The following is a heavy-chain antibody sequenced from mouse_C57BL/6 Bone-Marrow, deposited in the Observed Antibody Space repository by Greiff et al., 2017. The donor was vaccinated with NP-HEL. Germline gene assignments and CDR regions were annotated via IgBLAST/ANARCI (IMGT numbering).Heavy chain of an antibody. CDR3: ARGSNYLYYYAMDY. J-gene: IGHJ4*01. D-gene: IGHD2-5*01. CDR1: GFNIKDYY. CDR2: IDPEDGET. V-gene: IGHV14-2*01. Sequence: EVQRVESGAELVKPGASVKLSCTASGFNIKDYYMHWVKQRTEQGLEWIGRIDPEDGETKYAPNFQGKATITADTSSNTAYLQLSSLTSEDTAVYYCARGSNYLYYYAMDYWGQGTSVTVSS.